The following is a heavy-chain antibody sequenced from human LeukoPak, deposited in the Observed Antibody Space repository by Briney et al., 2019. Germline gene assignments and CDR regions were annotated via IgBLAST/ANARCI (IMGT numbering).Heavy chain of an antibody. CDR3: ARDQSDAEYYYDSSGYYLPGDY. V-gene: IGHV3-23*01. D-gene: IGHD3-22*01. J-gene: IGHJ4*02. Sequence: PGGSLRLSCAASEFTFSNYGMTWVRQAPGKGLEWVSSISTSGGSTYYADSVKGRFTISRDNSKNTLYLQMNSLRAEDTAVYYCARDQSDAEYYYDSSGYYLPGDYWGQGTLVTVSS. CDR2: ISTSGGST. CDR1: EFTFSNYG.